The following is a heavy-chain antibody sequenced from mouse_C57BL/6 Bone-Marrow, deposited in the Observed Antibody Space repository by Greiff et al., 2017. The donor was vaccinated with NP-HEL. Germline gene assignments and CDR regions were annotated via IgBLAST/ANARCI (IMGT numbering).Heavy chain of an antibody. Sequence: EVKLVESGGGLVQPGESLKLSCESNEYEFPSHDMSWVRKTPEKRLELVAAINSDGGSTYYPDTMERRFIISRDNTKKTLYLQMSRLRSEDTALYDCASEGAYSNYYFDYRGQGTTLTVSS. J-gene: IGHJ2*01. CDR2: INSDGGST. V-gene: IGHV5-2*01. CDR3: ASEGAYSNYYFDY. D-gene: IGHD2-5*01. CDR1: EYEFPSHD.